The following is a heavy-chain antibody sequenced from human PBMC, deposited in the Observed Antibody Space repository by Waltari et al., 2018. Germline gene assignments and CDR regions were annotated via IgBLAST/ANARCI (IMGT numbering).Heavy chain of an antibody. D-gene: IGHD1-20*01. CDR3: AHSRGNWNSLDAFDI. CDR2: IYWNDNK. Sequence: QITLKESGPTLVRPTQNFTLTCTFPGFSLNTPGVGVAWIRQPPGKALEWLALIYWNDNKRYIPSLKSRLSVTKDTSTDQVVLTMTTMDPVDTGTYYCAHSRGNWNSLDAFDIWGQGTMVTVSS. V-gene: IGHV2-5*01. J-gene: IGHJ3*02. CDR1: GFSLNTPGVG.